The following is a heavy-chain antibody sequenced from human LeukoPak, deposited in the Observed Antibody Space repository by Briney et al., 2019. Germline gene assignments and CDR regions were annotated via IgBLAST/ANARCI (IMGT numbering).Heavy chain of an antibody. Sequence: PSETLSLTCTVSGGSISSYYWSWIRQPPGKGLEWIGYIYYSGSTSYNPSLKSRVTISVDTSKNQFSLNLTSVTAADTAVYYCARHGRWAIGTYYFDYWGQGTLVTVSS. CDR1: GGSISSYY. J-gene: IGHJ4*02. CDR2: IYYSGST. CDR3: ARHGRWAIGTYYFDY. V-gene: IGHV4-59*08. D-gene: IGHD2-21*01.